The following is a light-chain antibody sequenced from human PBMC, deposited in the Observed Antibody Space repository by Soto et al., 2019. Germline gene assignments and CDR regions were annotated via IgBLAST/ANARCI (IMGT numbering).Light chain of an antibody. CDR1: LNVNSY. Sequence: VLTQSTATLSLSPGERATLSCRASLNVNSYLAWYQQKPGQAPRLLIYDASNRAAGIPARFSGSGSGTDFTLTLSSLEPEDFAIYYCQQRQYWPPITFGQGTRLEIK. J-gene: IGKJ5*01. CDR3: QQRQYWPPIT. V-gene: IGKV3-11*01. CDR2: DAS.